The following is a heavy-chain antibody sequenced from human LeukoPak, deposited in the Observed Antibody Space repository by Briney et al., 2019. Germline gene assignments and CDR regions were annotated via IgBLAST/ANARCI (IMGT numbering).Heavy chain of an antibody. V-gene: IGHV4-4*07. CDR2: IYTSGST. CDR3: ARLYYYGSGSYYFDY. D-gene: IGHD3-10*01. CDR1: GGSISSYY. J-gene: IGHJ4*02. Sequence: SETLSLTCTVSGGSISSYYWSCIRQPAGKGLEWIGRIYTSGSTNYNPSLKSRVTMSVDTSKNQFSLKLSSVTAADTAVYYCARLYYYGSGSYYFDYWGQGTLSPSPQ.